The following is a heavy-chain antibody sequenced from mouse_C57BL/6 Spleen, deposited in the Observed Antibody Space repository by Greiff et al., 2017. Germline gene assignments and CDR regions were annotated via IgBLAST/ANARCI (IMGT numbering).Heavy chain of an antibody. J-gene: IGHJ2*01. CDR2: INYDGSST. D-gene: IGHD2-5*01. CDR3: AREGLYSNYFDY. V-gene: IGHV5-16*01. Sequence: EVMLVESEGGLVQPGSSMKLSCTASGFTFSDYYMAWVRQVPEKGLEWVANINYDGSSTYYLDSLKSRFIISRDNAKNILYLQMSSLKSEDTATYYCAREGLYSNYFDYWGQGTTLTVSS. CDR1: GFTFSDYY.